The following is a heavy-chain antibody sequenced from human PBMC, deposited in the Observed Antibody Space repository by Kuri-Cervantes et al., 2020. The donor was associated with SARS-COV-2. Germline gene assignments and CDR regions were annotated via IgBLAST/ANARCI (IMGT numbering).Heavy chain of an antibody. J-gene: IGHJ4*02. CDR3: AREGSRDSFDY. CDR2: ISSSSSYI. Sequence: GESLKISCAASGFTFSSYSMNWVRQAPGKGLGWVSSISSSSSYIYYADSVKGRFTISRDNAKNSLYLQMNSLRVEDTALYYCAREGSRDSFDYWGQGTLVTVSS. V-gene: IGHV3-21*01. CDR1: GFTFSSYS.